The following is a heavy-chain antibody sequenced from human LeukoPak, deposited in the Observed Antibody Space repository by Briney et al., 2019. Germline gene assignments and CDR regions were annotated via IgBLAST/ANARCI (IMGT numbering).Heavy chain of an antibody. J-gene: IGHJ6*03. V-gene: IGHV3-23*01. Sequence: GRSLRLSCAASGFTFSSYAMHWVRQTPGKGLEWVSAIGGRGGSAYYADSVKGRFTISRDNSKNTLYLQMNSLRAEDTAVYYCAKQGRDWLRDYYYYMDVWGKGTTVTISS. D-gene: IGHD3-9*01. CDR2: IGGRGGSA. CDR3: AKQGRDWLRDYYYYMDV. CDR1: GFTFSSYA.